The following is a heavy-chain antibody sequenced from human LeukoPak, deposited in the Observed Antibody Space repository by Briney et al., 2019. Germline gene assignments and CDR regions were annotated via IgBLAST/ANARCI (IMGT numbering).Heavy chain of an antibody. CDR3: AKSAGGWYLNYFDY. V-gene: IGHV3-23*01. CDR2: INGNGDIT. J-gene: IGHJ4*02. D-gene: IGHD6-19*01. Sequence: GGSLRLSCAASGFTFSNYALSWVRQAPGKGPEWVSVINGNGDITYYGDSVKGRFTISRDNSKNTLYLQMNSLRVEDTAVYYCAKSAGGWYLNYFDYWGQGALVTVSS. CDR1: GFTFSNYA.